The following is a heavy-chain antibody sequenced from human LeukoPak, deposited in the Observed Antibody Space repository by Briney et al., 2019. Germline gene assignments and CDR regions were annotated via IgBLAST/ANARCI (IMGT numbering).Heavy chain of an antibody. Sequence: GWSLRLSCAASGFTSSGSAMHWVRQPSGKGLEWVGRIRSKANSYATAYAASVKGRFTISRDDSRNTAYLQMNSLKTEDTAVYYCTRHRGYYDSGVGSDYWGQGTLVTVSS. D-gene: IGHD3-22*01. CDR1: GFTSSGSA. J-gene: IGHJ4*02. CDR2: IRSKANSYAT. CDR3: TRHRGYYDSGVGSDY. V-gene: IGHV3-73*01.